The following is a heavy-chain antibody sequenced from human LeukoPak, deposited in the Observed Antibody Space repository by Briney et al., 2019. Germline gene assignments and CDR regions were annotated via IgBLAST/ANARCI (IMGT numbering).Heavy chain of an antibody. CDR3: ARDRRDGYTYYFDY. V-gene: IGHV3-53*01. J-gene: IGHJ4*02. CDR2: IHSGGST. Sequence: PGGSLRLSCAASGFTVSRSYMSWVRQGPGRGLEWVSVIHSGGSTYYADSVKGHFTISRDNSKNTLYLQMNSLRAEDTAVYYCARDRRDGYTYYFDYWGQGTLVTVSS. D-gene: IGHD5-24*01. CDR1: GFTVSRSY.